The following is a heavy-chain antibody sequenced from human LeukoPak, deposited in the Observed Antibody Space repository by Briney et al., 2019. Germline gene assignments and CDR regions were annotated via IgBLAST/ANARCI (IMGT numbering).Heavy chain of an antibody. J-gene: IGHJ2*01. CDR3: AREVRSHYTGTYSDWYLDL. V-gene: IGHV4-61*02. D-gene: IGHD1-26*01. Sequence: SQTLSLTCTVSGGSISISGCYWSWIRQPAGKGLEWIVRIFSSGSTNYNPSLKSRVTISVDTSKNQFSLKLNSVNAADTAVYYCAREVRSHYTGTYSDWYLDLWGRGTLVTVSS. CDR1: GGSISISGCY. CDR2: IFSSGST.